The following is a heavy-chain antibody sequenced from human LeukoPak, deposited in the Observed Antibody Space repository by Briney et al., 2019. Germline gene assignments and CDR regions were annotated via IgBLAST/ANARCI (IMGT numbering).Heavy chain of an antibody. CDR1: GYTFTSYG. J-gene: IGHJ4*02. CDR2: ISAYNGNT. D-gene: IGHD6-19*01. V-gene: IGHV1-18*01. CDR3: ARDQGLAVAGTFGY. Sequence: ASVKVSCKASGYTFTSYGISWVRQAPGQGLEWMGWISAYNGNTNYAQKLQGRVTMTTDTSTSTSYMELRSLRSDDTALYYCARDQGLAVAGTFGYWGQGTLVTVSS.